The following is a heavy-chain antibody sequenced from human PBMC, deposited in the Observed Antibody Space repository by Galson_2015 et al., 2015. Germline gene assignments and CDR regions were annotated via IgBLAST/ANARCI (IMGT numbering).Heavy chain of an antibody. V-gene: IGHV6-1*01. Sequence: CAISGDSVSSSSAAWNWIRQSPSRGLEWLGRTYYRSKWYNDYAVSVKSRITINPDTSKNQFSLQLNSVTPEDTAVYYCARDQNDILATTGSRDYYYMDVWGKGTTVTVSS. CDR3: ARDQNDILATTGSRDYYYMDV. D-gene: IGHD5-12*01. J-gene: IGHJ6*03. CDR1: GDSVSSSSAA. CDR2: TYYRSKWYN.